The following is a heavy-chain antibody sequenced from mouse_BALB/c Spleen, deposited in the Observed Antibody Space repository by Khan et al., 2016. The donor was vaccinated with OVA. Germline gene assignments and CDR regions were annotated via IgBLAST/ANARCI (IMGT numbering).Heavy chain of an antibody. J-gene: IGHJ3*01. Sequence: VQLQQSGPEVVKPGASVKISCKASGYTFTDYNMDWVKQRHGRCLEWIGYFFPNSGGSGYNQKFKAKATLTVDISSSTAYMDLRSLTSEDSAVYYCVRSGYGSFAFWGQGTLVTVSA. CDR2: FFPNSGGS. CDR3: VRSGYGSFAF. V-gene: IGHV1S29*02. D-gene: IGHD1-2*01. CDR1: GYTFTDYN.